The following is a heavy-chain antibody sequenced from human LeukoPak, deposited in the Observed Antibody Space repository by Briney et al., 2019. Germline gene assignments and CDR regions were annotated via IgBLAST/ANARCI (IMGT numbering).Heavy chain of an antibody. CDR1: GYTFTSYG. CDR3: ARYQVVGTQRGDWFDP. V-gene: IGHV1-18*01. CDR2: ISAYNGNT. J-gene: IGHJ5*02. Sequence: ASLKVSCKASGYTFTSYGISWVRQAPGQGLEWMGWISAYNGNTNYAQKLQGRVTMTTDTSTSTAYMELRSLRSDDTAVYYCARYQVVGTQRGDWFDPWGQGTLVTVSS. D-gene: IGHD2-15*01.